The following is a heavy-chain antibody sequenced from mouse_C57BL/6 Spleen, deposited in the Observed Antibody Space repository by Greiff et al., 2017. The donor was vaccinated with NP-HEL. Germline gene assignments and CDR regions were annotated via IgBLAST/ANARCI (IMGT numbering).Heavy chain of an antibody. J-gene: IGHJ4*01. D-gene: IGHD1-1*02. CDR3: ARKDYDYVAMDD. Sequence: QVQLQQSGAELVRPGASVKLSCKASGYTFTDYYINWVKQRPGQGLEWIARIYPGSGNTYYNEKFKGKATLTAEKSSSTAYMQLSSLTSEDSAVYFCARKDYDYVAMDDWGQGTSVTVSS. CDR2: IYPGSGNT. CDR1: GYTFTDYY. V-gene: IGHV1-76*01.